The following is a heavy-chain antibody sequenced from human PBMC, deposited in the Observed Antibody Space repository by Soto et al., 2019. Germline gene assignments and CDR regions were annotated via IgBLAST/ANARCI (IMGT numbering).Heavy chain of an antibody. CDR2: INAGNGNT. Sequence: QVQLVQSGAEVKKPGASVKVSCKASGYTFTSYAMHWARQAPGQRLEWMGWINAGNGNTKYSQKFQGRVTITRDTSASTAYMELSSLRSEDTAVYYCARGSSPQGIDYWGQGTLVTVSS. CDR1: GYTFTSYA. D-gene: IGHD6-6*01. CDR3: ARGSSPQGIDY. J-gene: IGHJ4*02. V-gene: IGHV1-3*01.